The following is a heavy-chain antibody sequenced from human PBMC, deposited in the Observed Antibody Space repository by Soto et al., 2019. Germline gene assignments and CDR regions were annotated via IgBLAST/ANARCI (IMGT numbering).Heavy chain of an antibody. V-gene: IGHV3-48*02. CDR1: GFTFSSYS. Sequence: PGGSLRLSCAASGFTFSSYSMNWVRQVPGKGLEWVSYISSSSSTIYYADSVKGRFTISRDNAKNSLYLQMNSLRDEDTAVYYCAREGGDFWSGYYFDYWGQGTLVTVSS. J-gene: IGHJ4*02. CDR3: AREGGDFWSGYYFDY. CDR2: ISSSSSTI. D-gene: IGHD3-3*01.